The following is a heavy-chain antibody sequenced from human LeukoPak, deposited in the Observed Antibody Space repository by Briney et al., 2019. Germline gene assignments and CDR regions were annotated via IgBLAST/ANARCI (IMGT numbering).Heavy chain of an antibody. CDR3: ARDWRTTVTYYYYGMDV. CDR1: GFTFSSYG. Sequence: AGGSLRLSCAASGFTFSSYGMHWVRQAPGKGLEWVAVIWYDGSNKYYADSVKGRFTISRDNSKNTLYLQMNSLRAEDTAVYYCARDWRTTVTYYYYGMDVWAKGPRSPSP. CDR2: IWYDGSNK. D-gene: IGHD4-11*01. J-gene: IGHJ6*02. V-gene: IGHV3-33*01.